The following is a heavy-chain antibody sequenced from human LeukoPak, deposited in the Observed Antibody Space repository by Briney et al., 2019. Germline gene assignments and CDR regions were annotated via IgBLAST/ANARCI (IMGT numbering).Heavy chain of an antibody. CDR3: ANLWGSDGSGSYYGYGMDV. D-gene: IGHD3-10*01. CDR1: GFTFSSYG. V-gene: IGHV3-30*18. J-gene: IGHJ6*02. Sequence: GGSLRLSCAASGFTFSSYGMHWVRQAPGKGLEWVAVISYDGSNKYYADSVKGRFTISRDNSKNTLYLQMNSLRAEDTAVYYCANLWGSDGSGSYYGYGMDVWGQGTTVTVSS. CDR2: ISYDGSNK.